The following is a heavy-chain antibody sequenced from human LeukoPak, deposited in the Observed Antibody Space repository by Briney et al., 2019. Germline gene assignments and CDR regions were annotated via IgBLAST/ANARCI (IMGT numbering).Heavy chain of an antibody. CDR2: ISGTGGST. V-gene: IGHV3-23*01. CDR1: GFTFSSYA. J-gene: IGHJ4*02. D-gene: IGHD1-26*01. Sequence: GGSLRLSCAASGFTFSSYAMSWVRQAPGKGLEWVSGISGTGGSTYYADSVKGQFTVSRDNSRNTLYLLMNSLRAEDTAVYYCAKDNYTGSPYYFDYWGQGTLVTVSS. CDR3: AKDNYTGSPYYFDY.